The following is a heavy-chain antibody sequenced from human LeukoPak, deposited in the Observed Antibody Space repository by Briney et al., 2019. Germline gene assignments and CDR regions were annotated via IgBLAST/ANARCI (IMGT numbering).Heavy chain of an antibody. CDR3: ARGGSSRFDP. J-gene: IGHJ5*02. Sequence: SETLSLTCTVSGGSICSDYWSWIRQPPGKGLEWIGYINYSGRTNYNPSLKSRVTLSVDTSKNQLSLKLSSVTTADTAVYYCARGGSSRFDPWGQGTLVTVSS. V-gene: IGHV4-59*01. CDR1: GGSICSDY. D-gene: IGHD6-6*01. CDR2: INYSGRT.